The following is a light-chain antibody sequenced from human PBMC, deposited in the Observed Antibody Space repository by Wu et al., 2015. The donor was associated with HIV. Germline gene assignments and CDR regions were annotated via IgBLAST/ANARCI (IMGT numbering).Light chain of an antibody. CDR2: AAS. J-gene: IGKJ1*01. CDR3: QKYNNVPWT. Sequence: DIKMTQSPSSLSASAGDRVTITCRASQDISNYLAWYQQRPGKVPKLLIYAASTLQSGAPSRFGGSRSGANFTLTISNLQPEDVATYYCQKYNNVPWTFGQGTKVEIK. V-gene: IGKV1-27*01. CDR1: QDISNY.